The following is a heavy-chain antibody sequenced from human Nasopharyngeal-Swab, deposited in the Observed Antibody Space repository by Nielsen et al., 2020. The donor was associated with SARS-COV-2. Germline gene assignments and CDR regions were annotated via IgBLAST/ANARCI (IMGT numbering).Heavy chain of an antibody. Sequence: SETLSLTCSVSGDSISSTGYHWGWIRQSPGKGLEWIGNIYFTGKTYYSSSLTSRVTLSVDTPNNQFSLRQRSVTAADVAVYYCARSFCSTTSCYIGDYWGQGTLVTVSS. CDR1: GDSISSTGYH. D-gene: IGHD2-2*01. CDR3: ARSFCSTTSCYIGDY. V-gene: IGHV4-39*01. J-gene: IGHJ4*02. CDR2: IYFTGKT.